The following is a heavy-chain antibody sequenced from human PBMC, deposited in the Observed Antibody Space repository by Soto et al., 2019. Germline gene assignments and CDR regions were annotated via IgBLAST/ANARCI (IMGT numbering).Heavy chain of an antibody. J-gene: IGHJ6*03. CDR1: GGSISSSSYY. Sequence: SETLSLTCTVSGGSISSSSYYWGWIRQPPGKGLEWIGSIYYSGSTYYNPSLKSRVTISVDTSKNQFSLKLSSVTAADTAVYYCARSVSRAPRGYYYYYMDVWGKGTTVTVSS. D-gene: IGHD3-16*01. CDR3: ARSVSRAPRGYYYYYMDV. V-gene: IGHV4-39*01. CDR2: IYYSGST.